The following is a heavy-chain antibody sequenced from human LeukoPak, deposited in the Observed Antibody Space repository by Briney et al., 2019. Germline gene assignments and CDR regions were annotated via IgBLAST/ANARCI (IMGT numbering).Heavy chain of an antibody. CDR2: INPSGGST. CDR1: GYTFTSYY. V-gene: IGHV1-46*01. D-gene: IGHD1-26*01. CDR3: AILIRIVGATHDY. Sequence: ASVKVSCKASGYTFTSYYTHWVRQAPGQGLEWMGIINPSGGSTSYAQKFQGRVTMTRDTSTSTVYMELSSLRSEDTAVYYCAILIRIVGATHDYWGQGTLVTVSS. J-gene: IGHJ4*02.